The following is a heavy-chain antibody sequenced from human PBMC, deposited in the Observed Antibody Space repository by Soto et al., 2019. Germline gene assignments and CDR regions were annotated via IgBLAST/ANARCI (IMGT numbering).Heavy chain of an antibody. D-gene: IGHD1-1*01. CDR1: GYTFTSYD. CDR3: ARRAETNGWNGFGADKYYFDF. J-gene: IGHJ4*02. Sequence: QVQLVQSGAEVRKPGASVKVSCEASGYTFTSYDIYWVRQATGQGLEWMGWMNPNTGNSGYAQKFQARFTVTSDTSINTVHMELSSLRSEDTAVYYCARRAETNGWNGFGADKYYFDFWGQGTLVTVSS. CDR2: MNPNTGNS. V-gene: IGHV1-8*01.